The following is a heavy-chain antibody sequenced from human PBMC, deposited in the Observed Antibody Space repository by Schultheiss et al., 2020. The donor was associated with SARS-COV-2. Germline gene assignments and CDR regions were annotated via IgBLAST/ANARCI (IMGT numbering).Heavy chain of an antibody. D-gene: IGHD3-10*01. J-gene: IGHJ4*02. CDR2: ISAYNGNT. CDR3: ARETRGWGYGSGSYYVDY. V-gene: IGHV1-18*01. Sequence: ASVKVSCKASGYTFTSYDINWVRQAPGQGLEWMGWISAYNGNTNYAQKLQGRVTMTTDTSTSTAYMELSRLRSDDTAVYYCARETRGWGYGSGSYYVDYWGQGALVTVSS. CDR1: GYTFTSYD.